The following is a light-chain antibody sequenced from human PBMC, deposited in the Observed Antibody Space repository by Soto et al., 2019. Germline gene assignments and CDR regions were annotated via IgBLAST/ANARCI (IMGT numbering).Light chain of an antibody. V-gene: IGKV2-28*01. Sequence: DIVMTQSPLSLPVTPGEPASISCRSSQSLLHSNGYNYLDWYLQKPGQSPQLLIYLGSNRASGVPDRFSGSGSGTDFTLNVSRVEAEDVGVYYCMQVVQPPWTFGQGTKVEIK. CDR3: MQVVQPPWT. J-gene: IGKJ1*01. CDR2: LGS. CDR1: QSLLHSNGYNY.